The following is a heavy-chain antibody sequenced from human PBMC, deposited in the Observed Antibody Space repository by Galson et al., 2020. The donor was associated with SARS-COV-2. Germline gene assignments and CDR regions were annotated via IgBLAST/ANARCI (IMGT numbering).Heavy chain of an antibody. CDR1: GYTFTGNY. CDR2: INPNSGGT. D-gene: IGHD6-13*01. CDR3: ARVRQQLVRFGMDV. Sequence: ASVSVSCKASGYTFTGNYMHWVRQAPGQGLEWMGWINPNSGGTNYAQKFQGRVTMTRDTAISTAYMELSRLRSDDTAVYYCARVRQQLVRFGMDVWGQGTTVTVSS. V-gene: IGHV1-2*02. J-gene: IGHJ6*02.